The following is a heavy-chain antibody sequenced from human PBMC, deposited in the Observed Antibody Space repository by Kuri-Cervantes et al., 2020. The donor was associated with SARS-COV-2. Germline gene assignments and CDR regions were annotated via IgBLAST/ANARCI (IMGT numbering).Heavy chain of an antibody. V-gene: IGHV3-33*08. CDR2: IWYDGSNK. CDR1: GFTFSSYG. D-gene: IGHD5-18*01. CDR3: AREGIQLWEGIYYYYYGMDV. Sequence: GGSLRLSCAASGFTFSSYGMHWVRQAPGKGLEWVAVIWYDGSNKYYADSVKGRFTISRDNSKNTLYLQMNSLRAEDTAVYCCAREGIQLWEGIYYYYYGMDVWGQGTTVTVSS. J-gene: IGHJ6*02.